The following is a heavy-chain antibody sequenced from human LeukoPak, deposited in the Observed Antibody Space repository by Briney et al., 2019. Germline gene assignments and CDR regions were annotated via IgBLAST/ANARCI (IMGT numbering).Heavy chain of an antibody. D-gene: IGHD2-15*01. CDR1: GYTFTSYD. V-gene: IGHV1-8*01. Sequence: GASVKVSCKASGYTFTSYDINWVRQSTGQGLEWMGWMNPNSGNTGYAQKFQGRVTMTRNTSISTAYMELSSLRSDDTAVYYCARDEGCSGGSCYHLDYWGQGTLVTVSS. J-gene: IGHJ4*02. CDR3: ARDEGCSGGSCYHLDY. CDR2: MNPNSGNT.